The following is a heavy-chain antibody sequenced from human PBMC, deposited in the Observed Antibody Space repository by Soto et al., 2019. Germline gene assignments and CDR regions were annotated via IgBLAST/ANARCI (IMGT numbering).Heavy chain of an antibody. D-gene: IGHD3-9*01. Sequence: SESLSLTCSVSGDSIYSDNYYWGWIRQPPGKGLEWIGSIYYRGNTYYNPSLKTRVTISLDKSKSQFSLKLNSVTAADSAVHFCARLEGLATISYYFDYWGQGTLVTVSS. CDR3: ARLEGLATISYYFDY. J-gene: IGHJ4*02. V-gene: IGHV4-39*01. CDR2: IYYRGNT. CDR1: GDSIYSDNYY.